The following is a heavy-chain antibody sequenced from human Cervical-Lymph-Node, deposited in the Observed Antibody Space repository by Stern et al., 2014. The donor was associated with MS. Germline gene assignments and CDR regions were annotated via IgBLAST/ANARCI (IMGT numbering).Heavy chain of an antibody. D-gene: IGHD2-15*01. V-gene: IGHV4-4*02. CDR1: GYSLSSGYW. CDR2: SHHSGTT. CDR3: GRNGHYSIDY. Sequence: QVQLQESGPGLVEPSGTLSLTCAVSGYSLSSGYWWNWVRQAPGKGLEWIGESHHSGTTKYNPSLQSRVAISVDKSKNQVSLKLTSVTAADTAVYYCGRNGHYSIDYWGRGTLVTVSS. J-gene: IGHJ4*02.